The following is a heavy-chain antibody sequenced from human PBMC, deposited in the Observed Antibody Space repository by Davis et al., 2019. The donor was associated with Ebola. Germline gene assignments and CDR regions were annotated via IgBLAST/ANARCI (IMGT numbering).Heavy chain of an antibody. CDR1: GYSFSSHW. V-gene: IGHV5-10-1*01. CDR2: IDPSDSYT. Sequence: PGGSLRLSCKGSGYSFSSHWISWVRQMPGKGLEWMGRIDPSDSYTNYSPSFQGHVTISADKSIYTAYLQWSGLKASDTAVYYCARHTRVVTAYDAFDIWGQGTMVTASS. D-gene: IGHD2-21*02. J-gene: IGHJ3*02. CDR3: ARHTRVVTAYDAFDI.